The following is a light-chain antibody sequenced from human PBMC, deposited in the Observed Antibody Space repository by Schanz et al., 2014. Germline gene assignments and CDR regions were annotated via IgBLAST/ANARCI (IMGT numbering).Light chain of an antibody. V-gene: IGLV1-44*01. CDR1: SSNIGAGYA. CDR2: RNN. J-gene: IGLJ3*02. Sequence: QSVLTQPPSVSGAPGQRVTISCTGSSSNIGAGYAVHWYQQLPGTAPKLLIYRNNQRPSGVPDRVSGSKSGTSASLAISGLQSEDEADYYCAAWDDSLSAWLFGGGTKLTVL. CDR3: AAWDDSLSAWL.